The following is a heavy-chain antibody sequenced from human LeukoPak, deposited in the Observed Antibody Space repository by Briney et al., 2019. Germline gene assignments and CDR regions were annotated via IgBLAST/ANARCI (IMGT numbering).Heavy chain of an antibody. V-gene: IGHV4-59*13. CDR2: IYYSGST. J-gene: IGHJ4*02. D-gene: IGHD3-22*01. Sequence: SETLSLTCTVSGGSISSYYWSWTRNPPGKGLEGMGNIYYSGSTNYNPSLKSRVTISVDTSKNQFSLKLSSVTAADTAVYYCARGDYDSSGYYHDYWGQGTLVTVSS. CDR3: ARGDYDSSGYYHDY. CDR1: GGSISSYY.